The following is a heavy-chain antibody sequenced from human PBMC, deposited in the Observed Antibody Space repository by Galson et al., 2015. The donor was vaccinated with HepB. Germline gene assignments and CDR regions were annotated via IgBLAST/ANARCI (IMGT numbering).Heavy chain of an antibody. CDR2: INTGNGNT. Sequence: SVKVSCKASRYTFSSYAMHWVRQAPGQRLEWMGWINTGNGNTKYSQKFQGRVTFTRDTSASTAYMELSSLRSEDAAVFYCARDPDYDFWSGTPGYFMDVWGEGTTVTVSS. V-gene: IGHV1-3*04. D-gene: IGHD3-3*01. CDR1: RYTFSSYA. J-gene: IGHJ6*03. CDR3: ARDPDYDFWSGTPGYFMDV.